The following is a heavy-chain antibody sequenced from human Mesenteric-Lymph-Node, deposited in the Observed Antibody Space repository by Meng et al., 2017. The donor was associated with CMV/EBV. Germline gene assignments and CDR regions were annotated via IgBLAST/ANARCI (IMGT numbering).Heavy chain of an antibody. CDR3: ARDSGGRPVVTPEDSAFDM. Sequence: GGSLRLSCAGSGFTFRNFEMNWVRQAPGEGLEWISYISSSGGDRRYADSVRGRFTVSRDNAKNSLYLEMNSLRAEDTAVYYCARDSGGRPVVTPEDSAFDMWGQGTMVTVSS. CDR2: ISSSGGDR. J-gene: IGHJ3*02. V-gene: IGHV3-48*03. D-gene: IGHD2-21*02. CDR1: GFTFRNFE.